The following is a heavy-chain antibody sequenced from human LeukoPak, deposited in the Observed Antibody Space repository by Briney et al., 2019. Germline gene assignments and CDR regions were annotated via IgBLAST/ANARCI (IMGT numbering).Heavy chain of an antibody. CDR1: GFAFSHYT. D-gene: IGHD6-6*01. Sequence: QSGGSLRLSCAASGFAFSHYTMQWVRQAPGKGLEWVAVISYDGDYKYYADSVKGRFTISRDDSKNTLYLQMNSLRAEDSAVYYCARNLCQGDSCSGHWGQGTLVTVSS. CDR2: ISYDGDYK. CDR3: ARNLCQGDSCSGH. J-gene: IGHJ4*02. V-gene: IGHV3-30*04.